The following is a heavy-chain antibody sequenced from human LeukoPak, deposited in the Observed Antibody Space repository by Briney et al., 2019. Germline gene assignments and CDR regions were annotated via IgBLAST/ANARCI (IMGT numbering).Heavy chain of an antibody. V-gene: IGHV3-23*01. CDR2: VSGTGRNT. CDR1: GFAFSSYT. J-gene: IGHJ4*02. D-gene: IGHD3-22*01. Sequence: GGSLRLSCAASGFAFSSYTMNWVRQAPVKGLEWVAVVSGTGRNTYYADSVKGRFTISRDSSKNTLFLQMTSLRAEDTAVYYCATNYYDSSGYFPDFDYWGQGALVTVSP. CDR3: ATNYYDSSGYFPDFDY.